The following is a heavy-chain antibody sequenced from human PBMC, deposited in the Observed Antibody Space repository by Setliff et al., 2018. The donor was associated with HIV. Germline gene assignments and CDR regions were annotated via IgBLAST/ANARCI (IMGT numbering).Heavy chain of an antibody. D-gene: IGHD2-15*01. CDR3: ARFTVVRDY. V-gene: IGHV4-38-2*02. CDR1: GYSISSGYY. CDR2: IYHSGST. Sequence: PSETLSLTCTVSGYSISSGYYWGWIRQPPGKGLEWIGSIYHSGSTYYNPSLKSRVTISVDTSKNQFSLKLSSVTAADTAVYYCARFTVVRDYWGQGTLVTVSS. J-gene: IGHJ4*02.